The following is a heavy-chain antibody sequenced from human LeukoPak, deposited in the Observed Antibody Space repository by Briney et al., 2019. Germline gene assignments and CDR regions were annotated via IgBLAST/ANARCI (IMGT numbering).Heavy chain of an antibody. D-gene: IGHD6-6*01. V-gene: IGHV1-8*03. CDR1: GYTFTSYD. Sequence: GASVKVSCKASGYTFTSYDINWVRQATGQGLEWMGWMNPNSGNTGYAQKFQGRVTITRNTSISTAYMELSSLRSEDTAVYYCARVLAARPGDWFDPWGQGTLVTVSS. CDR2: MNPNSGNT. J-gene: IGHJ5*02. CDR3: ARVLAARPGDWFDP.